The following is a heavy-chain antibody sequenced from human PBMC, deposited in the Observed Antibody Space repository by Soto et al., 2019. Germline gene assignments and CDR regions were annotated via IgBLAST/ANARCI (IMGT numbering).Heavy chain of an antibody. V-gene: IGHV3-30*18. CDR2: ISYDGINK. CDR1: GFTFSSYG. Sequence: GGSLRLSCAASGFTFSSYGMHWVRQAPGKGLEWVAVISYDGINKYYADSVKGRFTISRDNSKNTLYLQMNSLRAEDTAVYYCAKKQAGSYGSGAYYYYGMDVWGQGTTVTVSS. CDR3: AKKQAGSYGSGAYYYYGMDV. D-gene: IGHD3-10*01. J-gene: IGHJ6*02.